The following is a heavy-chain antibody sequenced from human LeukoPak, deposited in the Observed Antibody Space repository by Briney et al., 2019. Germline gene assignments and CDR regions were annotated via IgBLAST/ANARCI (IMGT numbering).Heavy chain of an antibody. D-gene: IGHD5-18*01. CDR3: AREDTAMVTRWFDP. Sequence: PGGSLRLSCAASGFTFSSYAMHRVRQAPGKGLEWVAVISYDGSNRYYADSVKGRFTISRDNSKNTLYLQMNSLRAEDTAVYYCAREDTAMVTRWFDPWGQGTLVTVSS. V-gene: IGHV3-30-3*01. CDR1: GFTFSSYA. J-gene: IGHJ5*02. CDR2: ISYDGSNR.